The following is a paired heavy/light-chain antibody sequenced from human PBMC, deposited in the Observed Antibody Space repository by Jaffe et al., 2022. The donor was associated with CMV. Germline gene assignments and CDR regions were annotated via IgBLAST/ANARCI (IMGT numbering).Light chain of an antibody. Sequence: DIVMTQFPDSLAVSLGERATINCKSSQSLYYRSNNRTYLAWYQQRPGQPPKLLVYWASTRESGVPDRFSASGSGTHFTLTISGLQAEDVAVYYCQQYYSTPQTFGQGTRVEIK. CDR1: QSLYYRSNNRTY. CDR3: QQYYSTPQT. CDR2: WAS. V-gene: IGKV4-1*01. J-gene: IGKJ1*01.
Heavy chain of an antibody. CDR3: VRVVGSGWFGY. J-gene: IGHJ5*01. CDR1: GFIFGDHW. CDR2: IKEDATEK. V-gene: IGHV3-7*01. Sequence: EVQLVESGGGVVQPAGSLRLSCAASGFIFGDHWMSWARHAPGRGLEWVANIKEDATEKNYVDSVKGRFTISRDNARNLLSLQMSALRAEDTAVYYCVRVVGSGWFGYWGQGTPVIVSS. D-gene: IGHD3-10*01.